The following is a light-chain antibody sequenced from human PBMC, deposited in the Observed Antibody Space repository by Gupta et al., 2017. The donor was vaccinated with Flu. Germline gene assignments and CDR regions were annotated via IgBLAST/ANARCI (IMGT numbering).Light chain of an antibody. CDR1: QPVGSNY. V-gene: IGKV3-20*01. CDR2: GAS. Sequence: EKATLPCRASQPVGSNYLAWYQQKPGQAPRLLIYGASSRATGIPDRFSGSGSGTDFTLTISRLEPEDFAVYYCQQYGTSPAPFGPGTNVDIK. J-gene: IGKJ3*01. CDR3: QQYGTSPAP.